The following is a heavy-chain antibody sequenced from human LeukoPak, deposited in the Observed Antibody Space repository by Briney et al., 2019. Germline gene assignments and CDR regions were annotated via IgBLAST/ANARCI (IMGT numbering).Heavy chain of an antibody. Sequence: GGSLRLSCAASGFTFSSYWMSWVRQAPGKGLEWVANIKQDGSEKYYVDSVKGRFTISRDNAKNSLYLQMNSLRAEDTAVYYCARDNIAGFGHYYYGMDVWGQGTTVTVSS. J-gene: IGHJ6*02. V-gene: IGHV3-7*01. CDR1: GFTFSSYW. CDR2: IKQDGSEK. CDR3: ARDNIAGFGHYYYGMDV. D-gene: IGHD2/OR15-2a*01.